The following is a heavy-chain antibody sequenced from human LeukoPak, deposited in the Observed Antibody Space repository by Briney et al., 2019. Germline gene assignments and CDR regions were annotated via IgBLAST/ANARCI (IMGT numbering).Heavy chain of an antibody. J-gene: IGHJ4*02. CDR2: ITSDGSGI. V-gene: IGHV3-74*01. CDR1: GFTFSSYW. D-gene: IGHD1-26*01. Sequence: GGSLRLSCAASGFTFSSYWMHWVRQPPGKGLVWVSRITSDGSGIGYADSVKGRFSTSRDNAKNTLYLQMNSLRAEDTAVYYCASGRLVGAPDYWGQGTLVTASS. CDR3: ASGRLVGAPDY.